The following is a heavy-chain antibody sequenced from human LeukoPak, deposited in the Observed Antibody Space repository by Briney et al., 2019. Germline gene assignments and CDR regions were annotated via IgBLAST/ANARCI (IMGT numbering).Heavy chain of an antibody. J-gene: IGHJ4*02. CDR2: MNPNSGNT. D-gene: IGHD3-3*01. V-gene: IGHV1-8*01. CDR3: ARTGGGDFWSGYYTGSFDY. Sequence: ASVKVSCKASGYTSTSYDINWVRQATGQGLEWMGWMNPNSGNTGYAQKFQGRVTMTRNTSISTAYMELSSLRSEDTAVYYCARTGGGDFWSGYYTGSFDYWGQGTLVTVSS. CDR1: GYTSTSYD.